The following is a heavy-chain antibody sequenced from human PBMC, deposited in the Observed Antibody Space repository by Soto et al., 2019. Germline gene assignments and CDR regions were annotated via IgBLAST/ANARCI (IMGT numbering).Heavy chain of an antibody. Sequence: QVQLVESGGGVVQPGRSLRLSCAASGFTFSSYGMHWVRQAPGKGLEWVAVIWYDGSNKYYADSVKGRFTISRDNSKNTLYLQMSSLGAEDTAVYYCARDRLRGIAVAGNFDYWGQGTLVTVSS. CDR1: GFTFSSYG. J-gene: IGHJ4*02. D-gene: IGHD6-19*01. V-gene: IGHV3-33*01. CDR2: IWYDGSNK. CDR3: ARDRLRGIAVAGNFDY.